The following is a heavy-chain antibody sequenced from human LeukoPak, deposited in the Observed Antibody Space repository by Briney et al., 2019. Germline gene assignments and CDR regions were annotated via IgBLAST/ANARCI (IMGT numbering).Heavy chain of an antibody. CDR3: ASCIAARRGFDY. CDR2: IYSGGST. Sequence: GGSLRLSCAASGFTVSSNYMSWVRQAPGKGLEWVSVIYSGGSTYYADSVKGRFTISRDNSKNTLYLQMNSLRAEDTAVYYCASCIAARRGFDYWGQGTLVTVYS. J-gene: IGHJ4*02. V-gene: IGHV3-66*02. D-gene: IGHD6-6*01. CDR1: GFTVSSNY.